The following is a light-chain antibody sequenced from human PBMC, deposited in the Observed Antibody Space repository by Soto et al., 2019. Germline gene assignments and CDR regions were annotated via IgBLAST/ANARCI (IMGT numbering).Light chain of an antibody. CDR1: QSVSSNY. Sequence: EIVLTQSPGTLSLSPGERATLSWRASQSVSSNYLAWYQQKPGQAPRLLIYGASSRATGIPDRFSSSGSGRDCTLPISRLEPEYFAVYHSQQYGSAPLTFGGGTKVEIK. J-gene: IGKJ4*02. CDR2: GAS. V-gene: IGKV3-20*01. CDR3: QQYGSAPLT.